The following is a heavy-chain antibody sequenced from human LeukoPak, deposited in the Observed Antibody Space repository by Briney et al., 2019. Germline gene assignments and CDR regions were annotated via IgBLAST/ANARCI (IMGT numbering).Heavy chain of an antibody. CDR3: ARSGGAQGLFDY. CDR1: GFTFSSYG. V-gene: IGHV3-7*01. J-gene: IGHJ4*02. D-gene: IGHD3-10*01. CDR2: IKQDGSEK. Sequence: PGGSLRLSCAASGFTFSSYGMHWVRQAPGKGLEWVANIKQDGSEKYYADSVKGRFTISRDNAKNSLYLQMNSLRAEDTAVYYCARSGGAQGLFDYWGQGTLVTVSS.